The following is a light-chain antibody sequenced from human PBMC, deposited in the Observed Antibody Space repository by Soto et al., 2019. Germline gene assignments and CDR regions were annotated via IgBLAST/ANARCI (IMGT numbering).Light chain of an antibody. CDR3: AAWDDSLSGLV. V-gene: IGLV1-47*01. J-gene: IGLJ2*01. CDR2: RNN. CDR1: SSNIGSRY. Sequence: QTVVTQPPSASGTPGQRVTISCSGSSSNIGSRYVYWYQQLPGTAPKLLIYRNNQRPSGVPDRFSGSKSGTSASLAISGLRSEDEADFYCAAWDDSLSGLVFGGGTKVTVL.